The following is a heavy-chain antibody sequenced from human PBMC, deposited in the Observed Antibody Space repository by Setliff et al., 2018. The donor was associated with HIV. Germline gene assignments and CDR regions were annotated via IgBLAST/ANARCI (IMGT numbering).Heavy chain of an antibody. J-gene: IGHJ4*02. Sequence: TSETLSLTCAVSGGSIGTANWWSWVRQPPGQWLEWIGEIYYSGNTNYNPSLKSRVTMSVDKSKNQFSLKLTSVTAADTAVYYCARGANFWSGYDSWGQGTLVTVPQ. CDR2: IYYSGNT. CDR3: ARGANFWSGYDS. V-gene: IGHV4-4*02. D-gene: IGHD3-3*01. CDR1: GGSIGTANW.